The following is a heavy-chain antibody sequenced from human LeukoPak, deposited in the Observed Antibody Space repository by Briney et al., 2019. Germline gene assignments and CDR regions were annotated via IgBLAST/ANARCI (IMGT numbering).Heavy chain of an antibody. Sequence: SETLSLTCTVSGGSISSSSYYWGWIRQPPGKGLEWIGRIHTSGSTNYNPPLKSRVTMSVDTSKNQFSLKLSSVTAADTAVYYCARVICSGGSCRFDYWGQGTLVTVSS. J-gene: IGHJ4*02. CDR2: IHTSGST. CDR3: ARVICSGGSCRFDY. D-gene: IGHD2-15*01. V-gene: IGHV4-61*05. CDR1: GGSISSSSYY.